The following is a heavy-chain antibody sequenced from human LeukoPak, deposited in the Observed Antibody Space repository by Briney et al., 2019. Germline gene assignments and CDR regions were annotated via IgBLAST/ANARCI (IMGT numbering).Heavy chain of an antibody. CDR3: ARPYNSGWYGDFDY. D-gene: IGHD6-19*01. CDR2: INWNGGST. Sequence: GGSLRLSCAASGFTFDDYGMSWVRQAPGKGLEWVSGINWNGGSTGYADSVKGRFTISRDNAKNSLYLQMNSLRAEDTAVYYCARPYNSGWYGDFDYWGQGTLVTVSS. CDR1: GFTFDDYG. V-gene: IGHV3-20*04. J-gene: IGHJ4*02.